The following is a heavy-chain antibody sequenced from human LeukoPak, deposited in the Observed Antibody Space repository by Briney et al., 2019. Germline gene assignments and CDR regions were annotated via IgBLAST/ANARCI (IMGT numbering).Heavy chain of an antibody. D-gene: IGHD4-17*01. V-gene: IGHV1-2*02. Sequence: GSVKVSCKASGYTFIGYYIHWVRQAPGQGLEWVGWINPNSGTNYAQKFQGRVNMTGDTSISTAYMELSRLRSDDTAVYYCARGKMSGDDFDYWGQGTLVTVSS. CDR2: INPNSGT. CDR1: GYTFIGYY. J-gene: IGHJ4*02. CDR3: ARGKMSGDDFDY.